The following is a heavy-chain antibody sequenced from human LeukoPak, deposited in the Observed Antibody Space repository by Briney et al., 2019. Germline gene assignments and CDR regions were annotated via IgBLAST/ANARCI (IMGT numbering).Heavy chain of an antibody. CDR2: IKQDGSEK. D-gene: IGHD3-22*01. V-gene: IGHV3-7*03. CDR3: AKVNMAKTYYYDSSGYYSPFDY. Sequence: PGGSLRLSCAASGFTFSSYWMSWVGQAPGKGLEWVANIKQDGSEKYYVDSVKGRFTMSRDNAKNSLYLQMNSLRAEDTAVYYCAKVNMAKTYYYDSSGYYSPFDYWGQGTLVTVSS. CDR1: GFTFSSYW. J-gene: IGHJ4*02.